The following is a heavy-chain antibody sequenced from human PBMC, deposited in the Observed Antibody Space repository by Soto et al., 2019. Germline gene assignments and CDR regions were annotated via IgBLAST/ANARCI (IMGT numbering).Heavy chain of an antibody. D-gene: IGHD3-10*01. Sequence: ASVKVSCKASGYTFTSYDINWVRQATGQGLEWMGWMNPNSGNTGYAQKFQGRVTMTRNTSISTAYMELSSLRSEDTAVYYCARGVYGSGRRGYYYYMDVWGKGTTVTVSS. CDR3: ARGVYGSGRRGYYYYMDV. CDR1: GYTFTSYD. J-gene: IGHJ6*03. V-gene: IGHV1-8*01. CDR2: MNPNSGNT.